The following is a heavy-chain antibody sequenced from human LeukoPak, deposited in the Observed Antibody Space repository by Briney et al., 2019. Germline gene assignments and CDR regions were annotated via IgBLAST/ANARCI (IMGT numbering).Heavy chain of an antibody. CDR1: GFTFSSYG. V-gene: IGHV3-53*01. J-gene: IGHJ4*02. CDR2: IYSGGST. D-gene: IGHD3-22*01. Sequence: GGSLRLSCAASGFTFSSYGMSWVRQAPGKGLEWVSVIYSGGSTYYADSVKGRFTISRDNSKNTLYLQMNSLRAEDTAVYYCARGRRDYYDSSGYYCDYWGQGTLVTVSS. CDR3: ARGRRDYYDSSGYYCDY.